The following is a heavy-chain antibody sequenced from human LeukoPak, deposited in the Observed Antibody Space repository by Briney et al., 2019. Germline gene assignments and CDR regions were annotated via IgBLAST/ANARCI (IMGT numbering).Heavy chain of an antibody. D-gene: IGHD3-10*01. J-gene: IGHJ4*02. CDR2: INPCVGST. V-gene: IGHV1-46*01. CDR3: AREGGVLWFGELGY. CDR1: GYTFISYY. Sequence: ASVKVSCKASGYTFISYYMHWVRQAPGQGLEWMGIINPCVGSTSNAQRFQARVTMTRDTSTSTVYMELSNLRSEDTAVYFCAREGGVLWFGELGYWGQGTLVTVSS.